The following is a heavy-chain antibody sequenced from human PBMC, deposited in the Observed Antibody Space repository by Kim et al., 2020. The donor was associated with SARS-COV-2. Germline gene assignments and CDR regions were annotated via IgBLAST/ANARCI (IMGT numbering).Heavy chain of an antibody. CDR3: ARDGVYSYSEMATPDAFDI. Sequence: GGSLRLSCAASGFTFSSYSMNWVRQAPGKGLEWVSSISSSSSYIYYADSVKGRFTISRDNAKNSLYLQMNSLRAEDTAVYYCARDGVYSYSEMATPDAFDIWGQGTMVTVSS. J-gene: IGHJ3*02. CDR2: ISSSSSYI. CDR1: GFTFSSYS. V-gene: IGHV3-21*01. D-gene: IGHD5-12*01.